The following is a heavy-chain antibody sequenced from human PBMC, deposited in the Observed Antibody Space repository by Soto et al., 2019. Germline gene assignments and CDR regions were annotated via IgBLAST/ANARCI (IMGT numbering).Heavy chain of an antibody. V-gene: IGHV3-73*01. Sequence: PGGSLRLSCAASGFTFSGCAMHWVRQASGKGLEWLGRIRSKPNNYATEYAASVQGRFTISRDDSKNTAYLEMNSLKTEDTAVYYCARGISGGRHFDYWGQGTLVTVSS. CDR3: ARGISGGRHFDY. CDR1: GFTFSGCA. CDR2: IRSKPNNYAT. J-gene: IGHJ4*02. D-gene: IGHD2-15*01.